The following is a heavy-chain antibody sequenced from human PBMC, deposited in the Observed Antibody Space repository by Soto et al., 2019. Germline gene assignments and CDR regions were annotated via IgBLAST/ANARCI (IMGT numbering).Heavy chain of an antibody. D-gene: IGHD6-19*01. Sequence: PSETLSLTCTVSGGSISSSSYYWGWIRQPPGKGLEWIGSIYYSGSTYYNPSLKSRVTISVDTSKNQFSLKLSSVTAADTAVYYCAGESSGWYELWYFDYWGQGTLVTVSS. CDR3: AGESSGWYELWYFDY. CDR1: GGSISSSSYY. CDR2: IYYSGST. V-gene: IGHV4-39*02. J-gene: IGHJ4*02.